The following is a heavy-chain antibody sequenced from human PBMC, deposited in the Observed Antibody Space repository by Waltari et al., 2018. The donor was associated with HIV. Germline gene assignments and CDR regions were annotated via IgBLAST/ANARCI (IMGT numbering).Heavy chain of an antibody. V-gene: IGHV3-30*02. CDR2: IRYDGSDT. CDR3: ARSSGGGTSGWFR. CDR1: EFTFSHSG. J-gene: IGHJ4*02. Sequence: QVQLVESGGGVVQPGGSRRLSCAASEFTFSHSGMHWVRQAPGKGLEWVASIRYDGSDTYYEESMKGRFTISRDNSKNTLYLQMNSLRSEDTAVYYCARSSGGGTSGWFRWGQGTLVTVSS. D-gene: IGHD6-19*01.